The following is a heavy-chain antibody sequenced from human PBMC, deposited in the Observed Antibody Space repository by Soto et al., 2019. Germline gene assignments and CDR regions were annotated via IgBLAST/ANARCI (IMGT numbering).Heavy chain of an antibody. V-gene: IGHV4-39*01. CDR2: VYYDEST. CDR1: GVSLNSGHYY. J-gene: IGHJ4*02. D-gene: IGHD2-15*01. Sequence: QVQLQESGPGLLEPLETLSLTCSVSGVSLNSGHYYWVWVRQSPGKGLAWIASVYYDESTYYYPSLKSRVTRSVDKPRKQFSLTLKSVTAAETAVYYCGKVLIGATRHADVDSWGQGARVTVSS. CDR3: GKVLIGATRHADVDS.